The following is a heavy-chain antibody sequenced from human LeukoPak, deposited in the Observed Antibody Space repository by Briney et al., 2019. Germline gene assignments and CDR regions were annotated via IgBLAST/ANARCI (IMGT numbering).Heavy chain of an antibody. J-gene: IGHJ4*02. V-gene: IGHV4-38-2*01. CDR3: ARALASGWYSGKYY. CDR2: IYHSGST. Sequence: SETLSLTCAVSGYSISSGYYWGWIRQPPGKGLEWIGSIYHSGSTYYNPSLKSRVTISVDTSKNQFSLKLISVTAADTAVYFCARALASGWYSGKYYWGQGTLVTVSS. CDR1: GYSISSGYY. D-gene: IGHD6-19*01.